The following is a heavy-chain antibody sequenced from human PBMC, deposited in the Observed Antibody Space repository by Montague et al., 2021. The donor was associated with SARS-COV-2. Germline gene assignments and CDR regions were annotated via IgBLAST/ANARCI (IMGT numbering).Heavy chain of an antibody. CDR2: ISSDGSGT. CDR1: GFTFSSYW. V-gene: IGHV3-74*01. Sequence: SLRLSCAASGFTFSSYWMLWVRQAPGKGLVWVSRISSDGSGTTYADSVKGRFTISRDNAKNTLYLQMNSLRAEDTAVYYCARDTDSGSYWDAFDIWGQGTMVTVSS. J-gene: IGHJ3*02. D-gene: IGHD1-26*01. CDR3: ARDTDSGSYWDAFDI.